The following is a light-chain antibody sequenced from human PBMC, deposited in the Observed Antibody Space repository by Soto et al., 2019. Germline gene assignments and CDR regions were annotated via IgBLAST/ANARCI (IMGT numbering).Light chain of an antibody. V-gene: IGKV3-20*01. CDR1: QSVSSSS. Sequence: EIVLTQFPDTLSLSPGERATLSCRASQSVSSSSLAWYQQKRGQAPRLLIHGGSSRATGIPDRFSGSGSGTDFTLTISRLEPEDFSVDYCQQYGSSPRTFGQGTKV. J-gene: IGKJ1*01. CDR3: QQYGSSPRT. CDR2: GGS.